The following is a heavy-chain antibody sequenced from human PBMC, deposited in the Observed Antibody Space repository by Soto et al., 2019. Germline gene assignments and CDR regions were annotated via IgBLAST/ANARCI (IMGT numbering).Heavy chain of an antibody. CDR1: GFTFSSYA. Sequence: GGSLRLSCAASGFTFSSYAMSWVRQAPGKGLEWVSAISGSGGSTYYADSVKGRFTISRDNSKNTLYVQMNSLRAEDTAVYYCGKGRSYCYYYGVDVWGQGTTVTVSS. D-gene: IGHD1-26*01. V-gene: IGHV3-23*01. CDR3: GKGRSYCYYYGVDV. J-gene: IGHJ6*02. CDR2: ISGSGGST.